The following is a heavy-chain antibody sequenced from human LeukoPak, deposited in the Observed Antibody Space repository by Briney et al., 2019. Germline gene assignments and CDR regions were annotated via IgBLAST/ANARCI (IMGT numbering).Heavy chain of an antibody. CDR2: INHSGST. CDR3: ARGKYYYGSGRRGWFDP. V-gene: IGHV4-34*01. Sequence: PGGSLRLSCAASGFTFSNYWMDWVRQAPGKGLEWIGEINHSGSTNYNPSLKSRVTISVDTSKNQFSLKLSSVTAADTAVYYCARGKYYYGSGRRGWFDPWGQGTLVTVSS. J-gene: IGHJ5*02. CDR1: GFTFSNYW. D-gene: IGHD3-10*01.